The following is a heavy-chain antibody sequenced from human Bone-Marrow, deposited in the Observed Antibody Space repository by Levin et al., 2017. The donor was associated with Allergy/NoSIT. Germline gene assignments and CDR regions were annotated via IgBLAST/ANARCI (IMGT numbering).Heavy chain of an antibody. Sequence: GESLKISCAASGFTFMDYYMMWIRQVPGKGLEWVSYISSGSGSTIHYADSVKGRFTVSRDNGKNSLYLQMNNLRAEDTAVYYCAREGAVDVWGQGTMVTVSS. V-gene: IGHV3-11*01. CDR2: ISSGSGSTI. CDR3: AREGAVDV. J-gene: IGHJ3*01. CDR1: GFTFMDYY.